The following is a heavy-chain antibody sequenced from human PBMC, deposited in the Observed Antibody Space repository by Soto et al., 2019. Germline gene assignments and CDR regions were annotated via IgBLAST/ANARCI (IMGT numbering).Heavy chain of an antibody. V-gene: IGHV1-69*13. Sequence: SVKVSCKASGGTFSSYAISWVRQAPGQGLEWMGGIIPIFGTANYAQKFQGRVTITADESTSTAYMELSSLRSEDTAVYYCARDYYGSGSYLDYYYYGMDVWGQGTTVTVSS. CDR2: IIPIFGTA. D-gene: IGHD3-10*01. CDR1: GGTFSSYA. CDR3: ARDYYGSGSYLDYYYYGMDV. J-gene: IGHJ6*02.